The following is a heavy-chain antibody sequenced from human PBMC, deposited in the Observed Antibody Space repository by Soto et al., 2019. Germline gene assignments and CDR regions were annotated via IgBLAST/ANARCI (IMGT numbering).Heavy chain of an antibody. CDR3: AKDLDYYDSSAYYRGNWFDP. CDR1: GFSFSNYA. J-gene: IGHJ5*02. CDR2: ISGSGGST. V-gene: IGHV3-23*01. Sequence: GGSLRLSCVASGFSFSNYAMSWVRQAPGKGLEWVSFISGSGGSTYYADSVKGRFTISRDNSKNTAFLQMNSLRAEDTAVYYCAKDLDYYDSSAYYRGNWFDPWGQGTLVTVSS. D-gene: IGHD3-22*01.